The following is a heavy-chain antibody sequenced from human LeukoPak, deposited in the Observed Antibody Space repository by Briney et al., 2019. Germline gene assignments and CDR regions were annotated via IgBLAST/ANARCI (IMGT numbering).Heavy chain of an antibody. D-gene: IGHD3-10*01. V-gene: IGHV3-23*01. CDR1: GFTFSSYG. Sequence: GGSLRLSCAASGFTFSSYGMSWVRQAPGKGLEWVSAISGSGGITYYADSVKGRFTISRDNSKNTLYLQMNSLRAEDTAVYYCAKGNKSGMIVPGERPKYFQEWGQGTLVTVSS. J-gene: IGHJ1*01. CDR3: AKGNKSGMIVPGERPKYFQE. CDR2: ISGSGGIT.